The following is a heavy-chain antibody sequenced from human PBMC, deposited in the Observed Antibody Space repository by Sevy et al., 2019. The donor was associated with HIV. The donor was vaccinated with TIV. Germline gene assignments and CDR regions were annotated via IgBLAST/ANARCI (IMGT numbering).Heavy chain of an antibody. V-gene: IGHV1-69*13. CDR2: IIPIFGTA. CDR3: ARDQALWFGYY. D-gene: IGHD3-10*01. Sequence: ASVKVSCKASGGTFSSYAISWVRQAPGQGLEWRGRIIPIFGTANYAQKFQGRVTITADESTSTAYMELSSLRSEDTAVYYCARDQALWFGYYWGQGTLVTVSS. CDR1: GGTFSSYA. J-gene: IGHJ4*02.